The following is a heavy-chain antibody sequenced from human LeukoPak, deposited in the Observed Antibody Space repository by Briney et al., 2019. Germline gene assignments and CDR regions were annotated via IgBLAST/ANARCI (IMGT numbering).Heavy chain of an antibody. CDR2: ISAYNGNT. CDR1: GYTFTSYG. J-gene: IGHJ6*03. CDR3: ARESKVYYYYYMDV. D-gene: IGHD4-11*01. V-gene: IGHV1-18*01. Sequence: GASVKVSCKASGYTFTSYGINWVRQAPGQGLEWMGWISAYNGNTNYAQKLQGRVTKTTDTSTSTAYMELRSLRSDDTAVYYCARESKVYYYYYMDVWGKGTTVTVSS.